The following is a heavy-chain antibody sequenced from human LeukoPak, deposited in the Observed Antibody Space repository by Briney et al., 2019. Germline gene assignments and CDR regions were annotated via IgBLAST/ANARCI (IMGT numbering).Heavy chain of an antibody. CDR3: ARRITTSGLYYFDL. V-gene: IGHV3-66*04. J-gene: IGHJ4*02. CDR1: GLTVSGNY. D-gene: IGHD6-13*01. CDR2: IYSDETT. Sequence: PGGSLRLSCAASGLTVSGNYMSWVRQAPGKGPEWVSIIYSDETTAYPDSVKGRFTISRDNSKNMLYLQMNSLRAEDTAVYYCARRITTSGLYYFDLWGQGTLVTVSS.